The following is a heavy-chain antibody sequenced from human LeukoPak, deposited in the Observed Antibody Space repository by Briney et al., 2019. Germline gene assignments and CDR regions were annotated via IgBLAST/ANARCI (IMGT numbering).Heavy chain of an antibody. CDR1: GGSISSYY. Sequence: SETLSLTCTVSGGSISSYYWSWIRQPPGKGLEWIGHIYYSGSTNYNPSLKSRVTISVDTSKNQFSLKLSSVTAADTAVYYCARTVRYFDLWSRGTLVTVSS. CDR3: ARTVRYFDL. J-gene: IGHJ2*01. CDR2: IYYSGST. V-gene: IGHV4-59*01.